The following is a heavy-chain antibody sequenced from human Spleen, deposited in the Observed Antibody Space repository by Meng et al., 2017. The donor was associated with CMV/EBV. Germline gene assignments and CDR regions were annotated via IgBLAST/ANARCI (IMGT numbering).Heavy chain of an antibody. Sequence: GESLKISCAASGFTFSSYWMHWVRQAPGKGLVWVSRINGEGSSTDYADSVRGRFTISRDNAKNTLYLQMNSLSAEDTAVYYCVRSFWNRYVDYWGQGALVTVSS. CDR3: VRSFWNRYVDY. CDR2: INGEGSST. D-gene: IGHD1/OR15-1a*01. V-gene: IGHV3-74*01. J-gene: IGHJ4*02. CDR1: GFTFSSYW.